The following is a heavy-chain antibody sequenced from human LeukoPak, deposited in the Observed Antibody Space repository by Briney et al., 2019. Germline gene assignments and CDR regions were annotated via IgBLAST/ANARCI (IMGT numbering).Heavy chain of an antibody. Sequence: PSETLSLTCTVSGGSISSSSYYWGWIRQPPGKGLEWIGSIYYSGSTYYNPSLKSRVTISVDTSKNQFSLKLSSVTAADTAVYYCARGRRLMDVWGQGTTVTVSS. V-gene: IGHV4-39*01. CDR3: ARGRRLMDV. J-gene: IGHJ6*02. CDR2: IYYSGST. CDR1: GGSISSSSYY.